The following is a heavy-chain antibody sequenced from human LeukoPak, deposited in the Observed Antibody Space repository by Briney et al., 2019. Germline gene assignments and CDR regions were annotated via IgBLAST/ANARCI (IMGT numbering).Heavy chain of an antibody. CDR1: GGSFSGYY. Sequence: SETLSLTCAVYGGSFSGYYWSWIRQPPGKGLEWIGEINHSGSTNYNPSLKSRVTISVDTSKNQFSLQLNSVTPEDTAVYYCARVGYSSGWATGDYWGQGTLVTVSS. J-gene: IGHJ4*02. CDR3: ARVGYSSGWATGDY. D-gene: IGHD6-19*01. V-gene: IGHV4-34*01. CDR2: INHSGST.